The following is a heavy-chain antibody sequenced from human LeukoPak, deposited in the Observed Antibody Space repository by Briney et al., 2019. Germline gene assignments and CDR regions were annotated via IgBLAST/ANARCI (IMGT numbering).Heavy chain of an antibody. CDR3: ATHKEGSYFES. CDR2: VYYFGNA. J-gene: IGHJ4*02. D-gene: IGHD3-10*01. CDR1: GGSIPTTRYY. Sequence: NTSETLSLTCSVSGGSIPTTRYYWGWIRQSPGMGLGWIGSVYYFGNAYYRPSLMSRATISIDTSKKRISLNLTSVTARDTGIYYSATHKEGSYFESSGQGTLVTVSS. V-gene: IGHV4-39*01.